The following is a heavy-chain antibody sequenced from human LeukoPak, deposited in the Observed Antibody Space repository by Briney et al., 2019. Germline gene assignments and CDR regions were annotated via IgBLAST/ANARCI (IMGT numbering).Heavy chain of an antibody. CDR1: GFTFTRYA. V-gene: IGHV3-64*01. D-gene: IGHD3-22*01. Sequence: GGSLRLSCAPSGFTFTRYAMGWVPEAPGKGGEYVSAISRNGGSTYYTHSIKGRFTISRDNSKNTLYLQMGSLRAEDMPVYYCARVSSEGDYYYYMAIWGKGTTVTVSS. CDR3: ARVSSEGDYYYYMAI. J-gene: IGHJ6*03. CDR2: ISRNGGST.